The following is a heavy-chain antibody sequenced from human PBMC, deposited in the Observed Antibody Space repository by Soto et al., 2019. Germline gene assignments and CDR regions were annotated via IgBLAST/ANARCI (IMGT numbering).Heavy chain of an antibody. J-gene: IGHJ6*02. V-gene: IGHV3-23*01. D-gene: IGHD3-10*01. Sequence: GGSLRLSFAVSGFTLSNYAMHWVRQTPGTGLEWVSGIVGSGFSPDYADAVKGRFTISRDNSRNTLYLQMNSLRAEDTAVYYCARSRFGESLLYYYDMDVWRQGTTVSVSS. CDR1: GFTLSNYA. CDR2: IVGSGFSP. CDR3: ARSRFGESLLYYYDMDV.